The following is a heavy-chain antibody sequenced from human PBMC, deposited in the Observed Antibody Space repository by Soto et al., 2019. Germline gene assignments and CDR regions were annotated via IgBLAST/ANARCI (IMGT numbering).Heavy chain of an antibody. D-gene: IGHD5-12*01. CDR2: IIPIFGTA. Sequence: QVQLVQSGAEVKKPGSSVKVSCKASGGTFNSYAISWVRQAPGQGLECMGGIIPIFGTATYAQKFQGRVTITADESTSTAHMELSSLRSEDTAVYYCASIRDGYNLHYYYGMDVWGQGTTVTVSS. CDR3: ASIRDGYNLHYYYGMDV. V-gene: IGHV1-69*12. CDR1: GGTFNSYA. J-gene: IGHJ6*02.